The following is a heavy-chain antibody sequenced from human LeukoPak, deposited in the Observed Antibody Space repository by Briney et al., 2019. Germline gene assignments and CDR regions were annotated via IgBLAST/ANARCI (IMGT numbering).Heavy chain of an antibody. J-gene: IGHJ4*02. CDR2: ISGSGGST. V-gene: IGHV3-23*01. CDR3: AKSAAKIFDY. CDR1: GFTFSSYA. Sequence: RGSLTLSCLPSGFTFSSYAMRWVRQAPGRERGWVSSISGSGGSTYYADSVKGPFTISRDNSKNTLYLQMNSLRAADTAVYYCAKSAAKIFDYWGQGTLVTVSS.